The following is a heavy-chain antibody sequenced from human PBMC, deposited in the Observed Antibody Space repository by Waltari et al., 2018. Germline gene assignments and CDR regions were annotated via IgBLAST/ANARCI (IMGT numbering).Heavy chain of an antibody. J-gene: IGHJ4*02. V-gene: IGHV7-4-1*02. Sequence: QVQLVQSGSELKNPGASVKISCKASGYSFTTYAINWVRQAPGQGLEWMGWISTKTGNPTYAPAFTGRFVFTLDTSISTAYLQISGLKADDTAVYYCAREYCSSRSCYRLDFWGQGTLVTVSS. CDR1: GYSFTTYA. CDR2: ISTKTGNP. D-gene: IGHD2-2*01. CDR3: AREYCSSRSCYRLDF.